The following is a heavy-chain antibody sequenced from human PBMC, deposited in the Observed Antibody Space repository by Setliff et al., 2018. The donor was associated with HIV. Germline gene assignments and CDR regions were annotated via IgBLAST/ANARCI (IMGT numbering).Heavy chain of an antibody. D-gene: IGHD6-19*01. CDR1: GYTFSTNA. J-gene: IGHJ4*02. Sequence: ASVKVSCKAFGYTFSTNANHGVRQAPGQRLEWMGYINAGDDNTRYSEKFQGRVTITRATSANTAYMELSSLRSEDTAVYYCARGSCSGCYLSDYWGLGTLVPVSS. CDR2: INAGDDNT. V-gene: IGHV1-3*01. CDR3: ARGSCSGCYLSDY.